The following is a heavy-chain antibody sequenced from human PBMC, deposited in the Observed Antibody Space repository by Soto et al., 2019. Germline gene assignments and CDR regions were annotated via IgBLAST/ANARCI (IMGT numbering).Heavy chain of an antibody. V-gene: IGHV4-59*01. CDR2: IYYSGST. CDR3: ARDRGTTIFGVVINNWFDP. J-gene: IGHJ5*02. D-gene: IGHD3-3*01. CDR1: GGSISSYY. Sequence: SETLSLTCTVSGGSISSYYWSWIRQPPGKGLEWIGYIYYSGSTNYNPSLKSRVTISVDTSKNQFSLKLSSVTAADTAVYYCARDRGTTIFGVVINNWFDPWGQGTLVTVSS.